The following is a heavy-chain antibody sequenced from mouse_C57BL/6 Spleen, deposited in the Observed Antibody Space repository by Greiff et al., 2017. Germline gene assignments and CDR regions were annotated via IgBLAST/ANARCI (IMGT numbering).Heavy chain of an antibody. CDR2: IWRGGST. Sequence: QVQLQQSGPGLVQPSQSLSITCTVSGFSLTSYGVHWVRQSPGKGLEWLGVIWRGGSTDYNAAFMSRLSITKDNSKSQVFFKMNSLQAEDTAIYYRAKGGYDYYAMDYWGQGTSVTVSS. D-gene: IGHD2-10*02. V-gene: IGHV2-5*01. J-gene: IGHJ4*01. CDR3: AKGGYDYYAMDY. CDR1: GFSLTSYG.